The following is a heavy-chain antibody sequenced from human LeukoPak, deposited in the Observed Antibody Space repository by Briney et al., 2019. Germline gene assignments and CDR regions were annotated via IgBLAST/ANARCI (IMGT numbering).Heavy chain of an antibody. CDR3: ARWGSKLDY. V-gene: IGHV4-59*01. CDR1: GDSISSYY. CDR2: IYYSGST. D-gene: IGHD3-10*01. Sequence: SETLSLTCTVSGDSISSYYWSWIRQPPGKGLEWIGYIYYSGSTNYNPSLKSRVTISVDTSKNQFSLKLSSVTAADTAVYYCARWGSKLDYWGQGTLVTVSS. J-gene: IGHJ4*02.